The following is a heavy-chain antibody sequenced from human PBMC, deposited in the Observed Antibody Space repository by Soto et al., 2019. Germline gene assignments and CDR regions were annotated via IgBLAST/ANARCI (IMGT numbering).Heavy chain of an antibody. D-gene: IGHD3-3*01. CDR1: GYSFSTSS. CDR3: ARLVDNRIRFAYYYFWSRPNWLDP. J-gene: IGHJ5*01. Sequence: GESLKISCKGSGYSFSTSSIGWVRQMPGKGLEWIGNIHSGDSNARYSPSFQGQVTISADKSISTAYLQWSSLKASDTAMSYCARLVDNRIRFAYYYFWSRPNWLDPLAPGTLVTVSS. V-gene: IGHV5-51*01. CDR2: IHSGDSNA.